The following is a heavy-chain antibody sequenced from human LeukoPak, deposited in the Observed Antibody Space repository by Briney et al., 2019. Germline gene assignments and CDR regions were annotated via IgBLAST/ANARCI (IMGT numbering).Heavy chain of an antibody. CDR3: AKEDGKRYCSSTSCFAYGSNSGIDY. D-gene: IGHD2-2*01. Sequence: GGSLRLSCAASGFTFSSYGMHWVRQAPGKGLEWVAFIRYDGSNKYYADSVKGRFTMSRDNSKKTLYLQMNSLRAEDTAVYYCAKEDGKRYCSSTSCFAYGSNSGIDYWGQGTLVTVSS. V-gene: IGHV3-30*02. CDR1: GFTFSSYG. J-gene: IGHJ4*02. CDR2: IRYDGSNK.